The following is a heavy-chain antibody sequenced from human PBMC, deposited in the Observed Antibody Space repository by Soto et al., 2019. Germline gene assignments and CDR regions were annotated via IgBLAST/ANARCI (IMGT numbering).Heavy chain of an antibody. V-gene: IGHV1-46*01. CDR3: ARKRADRSGDHGGYNDD. CDR2: ISPSGGTT. Sequence: ASVQVSCKASGYTFTTYYIQWVRQAPGQGLEWMGVISPSGGTTTYAQKFKGRVTMTRDTATSTVHMELTRLRSEDTAVYYCARKRADRSGDHGGYNDDWGQGSLVTVSS. CDR1: GYTFTTYY. J-gene: IGHJ4*02. D-gene: IGHD2-21*01.